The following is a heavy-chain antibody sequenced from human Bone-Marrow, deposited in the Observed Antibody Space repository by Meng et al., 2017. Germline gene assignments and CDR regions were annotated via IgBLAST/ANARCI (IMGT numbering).Heavy chain of an antibody. D-gene: IGHD6-19*01. CDR1: GFIFKHYG. CDR2: IWSDGSKK. CDR3: ARALYSGTDSGGWYGHDF. Sequence: GGSLRLSCAASGFIFKHYGIHWVRQAPGKALEWVAVIWSDGSKKYYADSVKGRFTISRDNTKNTLGLQMSTLRAEDTAVYYCARALYSGTDSGGWYGHDFWGQGSLVTVSS. J-gene: IGHJ4*02. V-gene: IGHV3-33*01.